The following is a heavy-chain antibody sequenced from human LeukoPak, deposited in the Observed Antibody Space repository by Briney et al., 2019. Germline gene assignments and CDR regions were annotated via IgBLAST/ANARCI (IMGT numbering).Heavy chain of an antibody. CDR1: GGSISSYY. V-gene: IGHV4-59*01. J-gene: IGHJ4*02. CDR2: IYYSGST. D-gene: IGHD3-16*02. Sequence: PSETLSLTCTVSGGSISSYYWSWIRQPPGKGLEWIGYIYYSGSTNYNPSLKSRVTISVDTSKNQFSLKLSSVTAADTAVYYCARVNVWGGYRYTIDYWGQGTLVTVSS. CDR3: ARVNVWGGYRYTIDY.